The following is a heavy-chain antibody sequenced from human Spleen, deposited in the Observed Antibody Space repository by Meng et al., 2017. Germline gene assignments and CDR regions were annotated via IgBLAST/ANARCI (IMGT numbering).Heavy chain of an antibody. J-gene: IGHJ6*02. CDR1: GFTFRDYW. Sequence: GEFLKTSCAASGFTFRDYWMTWVRQAPRKGLEWVGNITADGSQKYYMGSGKGRFNISRDNAKNTLYLQMNSLRAEDTALYYCANEDGNGSSWFEYYYYGLDVWGQGTTVTVSS. CDR3: ANEDGNGSSWFEYYYYGLDV. D-gene: IGHD6-13*01. CDR2: ITADGSQK. V-gene: IGHV3-7*01.